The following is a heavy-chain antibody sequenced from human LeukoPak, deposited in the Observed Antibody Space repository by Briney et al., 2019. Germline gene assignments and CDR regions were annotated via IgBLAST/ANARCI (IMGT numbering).Heavy chain of an antibody. D-gene: IGHD6-13*01. CDR1: GYSFNNYW. CDR3: ARHYSGYSSPHFDN. Sequence: GESLKISCKGSGYSFNNYWIGWVRQMPGKGLEWMGIIYPGDSDTRYSPFFQGQVTISADKSISTAYLQWSSLKASDTALYYCARHYSGYSSPHFDNWGQGPLVTVSS. J-gene: IGHJ4*02. V-gene: IGHV5-51*01. CDR2: IYPGDSDT.